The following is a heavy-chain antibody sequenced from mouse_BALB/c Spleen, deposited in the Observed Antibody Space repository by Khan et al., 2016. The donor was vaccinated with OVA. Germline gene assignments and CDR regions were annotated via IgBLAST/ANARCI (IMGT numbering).Heavy chain of an antibody. Sequence: QVQLQQPGADLMKPGASVKISCKAIGYTFSSYWIEWVKQRPGHGLEWIGDILPGSLSINYYEKFKGKATFTADTSSNTAYMQLSSLTVEDSAVSHGARGGYGGLGNGGQGTLITVAA. D-gene: IGHD2-2*01. J-gene: IGHJ3*01. V-gene: IGHV1-9*01. CDR1: GYTFSSYW. CDR3: ARGGYGGLGN. CDR2: ILPGSLSI.